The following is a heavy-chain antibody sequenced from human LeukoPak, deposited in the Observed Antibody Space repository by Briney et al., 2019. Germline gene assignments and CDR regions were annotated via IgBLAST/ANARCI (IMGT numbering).Heavy chain of an antibody. CDR2: ILPGDSDT. CDR1: GSIFTSYW. Sequence: GESLQISCQGSGSIFTSYWIAWVRQLPGKGLEWMGIILPGDSDTRYSPSFQGQVTISADKSISTAYLQWSSLKASGTAMYYCARQDGSAWYYFDYWGQGTLVTVSS. CDR3: ARQDGSAWYYFDY. V-gene: IGHV5-51*01. J-gene: IGHJ4*02. D-gene: IGHD6-19*01.